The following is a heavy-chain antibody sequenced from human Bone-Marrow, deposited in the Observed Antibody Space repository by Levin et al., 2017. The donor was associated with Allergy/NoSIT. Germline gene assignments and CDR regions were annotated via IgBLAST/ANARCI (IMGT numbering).Heavy chain of an antibody. D-gene: IGHD6-13*01. Sequence: SQTLSLTCNVSGGYISNYYWSWIRQTPERGLEWIGFVQNSGSTNYNPSLRSRVTISIDATKNQFSLKMRPVKTADTAMYFCARGSSNFAYWGQGILVTVSS. CDR3: ARGSSNFAY. CDR2: VQNSGST. J-gene: IGHJ4*02. V-gene: IGHV4-59*01. CDR1: GGYISNYY.